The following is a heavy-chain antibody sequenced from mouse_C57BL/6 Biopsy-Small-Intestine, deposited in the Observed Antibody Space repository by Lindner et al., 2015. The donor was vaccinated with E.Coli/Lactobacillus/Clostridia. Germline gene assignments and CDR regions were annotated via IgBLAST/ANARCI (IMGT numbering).Heavy chain of an antibody. CDR1: GNTFTRYY. CDR2: INPSSGIT. CDR3: ARDRVGASSFDY. Sequence: SVKVSCKASGNTFTRYYMHWVRQAPGQGLEWMGIINPSSGITSYAQKFQGRLTMTRDTSTSTFYMELSSLRSEDTAVYYCARDRVGASSFDYWGQGTLVTVSS. J-gene: IGHJ4*01. D-gene: IGHD1-1*02. V-gene: IGHV1-64*01.